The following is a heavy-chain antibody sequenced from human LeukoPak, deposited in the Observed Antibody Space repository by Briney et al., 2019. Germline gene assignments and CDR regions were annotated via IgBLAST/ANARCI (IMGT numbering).Heavy chain of an antibody. CDR3: AKRGVVIRGLLVIGYHQEAYHYDF. D-gene: IGHD3-10*01. J-gene: IGHJ4*02. Sequence: SETLSLTCTVSGSSIGTYSWSWIRQPPGKGLEWVGYIYTTGSTHYNPSLKSRVTMSLDTSKNQFSLRLSSVTAADTAVYFCAKRGVVIRGLLVIGYHQEAYHYDFWGQGVLVTVSS. CDR1: GSSIGTYS. CDR2: IYTTGST. V-gene: IGHV4-4*09.